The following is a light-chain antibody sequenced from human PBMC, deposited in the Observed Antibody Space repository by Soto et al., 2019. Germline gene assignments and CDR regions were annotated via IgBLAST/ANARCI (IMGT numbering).Light chain of an antibody. Sequence: QSVLIQAPSSSGTPGQRVTISCSGSNSNIGGNSVSWYHHLPGTAPKLLIFNNSQRPSGVPDRFSGSKSGTSASLAISGLQSEDEADYYCASWDDSLNGHWVFGGGTKLTVL. CDR1: NSNIGGNS. CDR3: ASWDDSLNGHWV. J-gene: IGLJ3*02. V-gene: IGLV1-44*01. CDR2: NNS.